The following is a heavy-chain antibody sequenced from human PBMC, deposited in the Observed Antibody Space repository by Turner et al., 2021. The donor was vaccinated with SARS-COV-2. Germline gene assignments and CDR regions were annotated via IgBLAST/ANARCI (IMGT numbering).Heavy chain of an antibody. J-gene: IGHJ5*02. V-gene: IGHV1-24*01. CDR3: ARDRPQYYDFWSGYWWFDP. CDR2: FDPEDGET. D-gene: IGHD3-3*01. CDR1: GYTLTELS. Sequence: QVQLVQSGAEVKKPGASVKVSCKISGYTLTELSMYWVRQAPGKGLEWMGGFDPEDGETIYAQNFQGRVTMTEDTSTDTAYMELSSLRSEDTAVYYCARDRPQYYDFWSGYWWFDPWGQGTLVTVSS.